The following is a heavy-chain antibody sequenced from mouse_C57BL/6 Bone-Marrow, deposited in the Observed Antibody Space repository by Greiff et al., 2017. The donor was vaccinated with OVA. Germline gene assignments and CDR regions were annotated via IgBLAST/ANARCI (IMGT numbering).Heavy chain of an antibody. CDR2: ISDGGSYT. D-gene: IGHD2-3*01. CDR3: ARDRGLLRAWFAY. Sequence: EVQRVESGGGLVKPGGSLKLSCAASGFTFSSYAMSWVRQTPEKRLEWVATISDGGSYTYYPDNVKGRFTISRDNAKNNLYLQMSHLKSEDTAMYYCARDRGLLRAWFAYWGQGTLVTVSA. V-gene: IGHV5-4*01. CDR1: GFTFSSYA. J-gene: IGHJ3*01.